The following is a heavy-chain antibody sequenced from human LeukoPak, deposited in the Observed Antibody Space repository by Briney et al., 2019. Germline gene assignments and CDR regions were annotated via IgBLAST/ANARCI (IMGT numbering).Heavy chain of an antibody. CDR1: GDFIGSVS. D-gene: IGHD6-19*01. CDR2: LFHSGDT. J-gene: IGHJ1*01. CDR3: ARVYSSGSRAFQH. V-gene: IGHV4-59*12. Sequence: SETLSLTCTVSGDFIGSVSWSWIRQPPGKGLECIGSLFHSGDTNYSPSLKSRLTISVDTSKNQFSLKLSSVTAADTAVYYCARVYSSGSRAFQHWGQGTLVTVSS.